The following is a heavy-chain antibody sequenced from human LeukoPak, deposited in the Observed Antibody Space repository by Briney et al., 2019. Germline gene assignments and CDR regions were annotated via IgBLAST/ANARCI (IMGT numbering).Heavy chain of an antibody. CDR1: GYSFTSSW. J-gene: IGHJ5*02. Sequence: GESLKISCQASGYSFTSSWIGWARPMPGKGLEWMAIINPGDSDTRYSPSFQGQVTISADKSISTVYLQWGSLKASDTAMYYCARQPGAGWFDPWGQGPLVTVSS. V-gene: IGHV5-51*01. CDR2: INPGDSDT. CDR3: ARQPGAGWFDP. D-gene: IGHD3-10*01.